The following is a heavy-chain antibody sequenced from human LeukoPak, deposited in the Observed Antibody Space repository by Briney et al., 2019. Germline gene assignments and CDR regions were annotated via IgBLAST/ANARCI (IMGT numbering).Heavy chain of an antibody. CDR3: AKDLSGRKGPFDY. J-gene: IGHJ4*02. V-gene: IGHV3-30*18. CDR1: GFMFSNYG. Sequence: GRSLRLSCAASGFMFSNYGMQWVRQAPGKGLEWVAVISSDGSNAYYADSVKGRFTMSRDNSKNTLFVQMNSLRAEDTAVYYCAKDLSGRKGPFDYWGQGTLVTVSS. D-gene: IGHD3-10*01. CDR2: ISSDGSNA.